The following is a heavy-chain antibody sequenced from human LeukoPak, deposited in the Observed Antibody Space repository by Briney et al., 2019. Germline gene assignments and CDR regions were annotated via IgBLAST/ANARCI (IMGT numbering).Heavy chain of an antibody. CDR3: VLGHYGGLFDN. D-gene: IGHD4-23*01. CDR1: GFTFNSYA. CDR2: ISNDGSNK. Sequence: GGSLRLSCAASGFTFNSYAMSWVRQAPGKGLEWVAVISNDGSNKDYADSVKGRFTISRDNSKNTLYVQMNSLRAEDTAVYYCVLGHYGGLFDNWGQGTLVSVSS. V-gene: IGHV3-30*03. J-gene: IGHJ4*02.